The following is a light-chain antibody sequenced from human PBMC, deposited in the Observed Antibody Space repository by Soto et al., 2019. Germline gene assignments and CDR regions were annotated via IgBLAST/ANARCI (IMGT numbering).Light chain of an antibody. Sequence: EIVMTQSPDTLTVSPGERATLSCRASQSVSTNLAWYQQKPGQAPRLLIHGASSRATGFPARFSASGSGTEFTLTISSRQSEDLAVYYCHQYPASPFAFGPGTKLHIK. CDR2: GAS. V-gene: IGKV3-15*01. J-gene: IGKJ3*01. CDR1: QSVSTN. CDR3: HQYPASPFA.